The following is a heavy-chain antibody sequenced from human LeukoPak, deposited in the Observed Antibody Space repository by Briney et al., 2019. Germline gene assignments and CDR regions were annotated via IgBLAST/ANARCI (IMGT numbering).Heavy chain of an antibody. J-gene: IGHJ6*02. CDR3: ARGYSYGSDYYYGMDV. D-gene: IGHD5-18*01. CDR2: INPNSGGT. Sequence: ASVKVSCKASGYXFTGYYIHWVRQAPGQGREWMGWINPNSGGTNYAQKFQGRVTMTRDTSISTAYMELSRLRSDDTAVYYCARGYSYGSDYYYGMDVWGQGTTVTVSS. CDR1: GYXFTGYY. V-gene: IGHV1-2*02.